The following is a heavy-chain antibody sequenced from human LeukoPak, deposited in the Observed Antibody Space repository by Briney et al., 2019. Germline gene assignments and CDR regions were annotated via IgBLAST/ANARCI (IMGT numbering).Heavy chain of an antibody. D-gene: IGHD2/OR15-2a*01. V-gene: IGHV1-2*02. CDR1: GFTFTYHY. CDR3: VREGEGPLSKDFDY. CDR2: IGPHSTFT. Sequence: ASVKVSCKSSGFTFTYHYIHWVRQAPGQGLEWMGYIGPHSTFTSSPQEFQGRVTMTRYTSMTTAYMDLTRLTSDDTAVYYCVREGEGPLSKDFDYWGQGTLVTVS. J-gene: IGHJ4*02.